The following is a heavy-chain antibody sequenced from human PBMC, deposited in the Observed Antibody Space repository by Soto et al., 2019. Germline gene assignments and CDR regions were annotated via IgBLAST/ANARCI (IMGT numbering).Heavy chain of an antibody. CDR3: ASSNIAAAGFYYYGMDV. V-gene: IGHV4-59*08. Sequence: SETLSLTCTISGGSISGYYWTWIRQSPGKGLEYIGYIYSGNTNYNPSLNSRVTISVDTSKNHFSLKLSSVTAADTAMYYCASSNIAAAGFYYYGMDVWGRGTTVTVSS. CDR2: IYSGNT. J-gene: IGHJ6*02. CDR1: GGSISGYY. D-gene: IGHD6-13*01.